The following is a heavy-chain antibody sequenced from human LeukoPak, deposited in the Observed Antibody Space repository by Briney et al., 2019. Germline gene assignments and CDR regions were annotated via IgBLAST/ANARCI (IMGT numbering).Heavy chain of an antibody. Sequence: SETLSLTCAVSGVSITSDTYYWSWIRQPPGKGLEWIGYIYYSGSTNYNPSLKSRVTISVDTSKNQFSLKLSSVTAADTAVYYCARGLGGNYYDSSGFDYWGQGTLVTVSS. V-gene: IGHV4-61*01. CDR2: IYYSGST. CDR1: GVSITSDTYY. J-gene: IGHJ4*02. D-gene: IGHD3-22*01. CDR3: ARGLGGNYYDSSGFDY.